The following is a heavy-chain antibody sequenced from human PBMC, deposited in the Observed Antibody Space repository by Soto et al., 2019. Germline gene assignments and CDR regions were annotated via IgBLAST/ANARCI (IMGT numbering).Heavy chain of an antibody. CDR2: ISSSGFTI. CDR1: GFIFSDYH. D-gene: IGHD6-13*01. V-gene: IGHV3-11*01. J-gene: IGHJ6*02. CDR3: ARGWGMDV. Sequence: PGGSLRLSCAASGFIFSDYHMNWIRQAPGRGLEWVSYISSSGFTIYYSDSVKGRFTISRDNAKNSLYVQMNSLTAEDTAVYYCARGWGMDVWGQGTTVTVSS.